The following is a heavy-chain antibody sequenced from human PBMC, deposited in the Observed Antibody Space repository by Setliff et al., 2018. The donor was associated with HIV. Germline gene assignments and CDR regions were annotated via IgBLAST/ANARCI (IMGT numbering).Heavy chain of an antibody. V-gene: IGHV1-3*01. Sequence: ASVKVSCKAFGYTFSTNAIHWVRQAPGQRLEWMGYINAGDDNTRYSEKFQGRVTITRDTSANTAYMELSSLRSEDTAVYYCARGSCSGCYLSDYWGLGTLITVSS. D-gene: IGHD6-19*01. CDR1: GYTFSTNA. J-gene: IGHJ4*02. CDR3: ARGSCSGCYLSDY. CDR2: INAGDDNT.